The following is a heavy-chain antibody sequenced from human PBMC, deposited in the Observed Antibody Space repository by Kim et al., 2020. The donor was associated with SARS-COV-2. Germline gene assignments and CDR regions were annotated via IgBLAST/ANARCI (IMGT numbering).Heavy chain of an antibody. V-gene: IGHV3-7*03. CDR2: GSEK. Sequence: GSEKYYVDSVKGRFTISRDNAKNSLYLQMNSLRAEDTAVYYCARDIELDYWGQGTLVTVSS. D-gene: IGHD2-15*01. J-gene: IGHJ4*02. CDR3: ARDIELDY.